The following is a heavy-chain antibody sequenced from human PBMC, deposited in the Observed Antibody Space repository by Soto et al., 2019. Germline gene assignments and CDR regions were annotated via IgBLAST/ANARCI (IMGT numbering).Heavy chain of an antibody. V-gene: IGHV4-34*01. CDR2: INHSGST. D-gene: IGHD3-3*02. CDR3: ARGPFSSYYFDY. Sequence: SETLSLTCAVYGGSFSGYYWSWIRQPPGKGLEWIGEINHSGSTNYNPSLKSRVTISVDTSKNQFSVKMSSVTAADTAVYYCARGPFSSYYFDYWGQGTLVTVSS. J-gene: IGHJ4*02. CDR1: GGSFSGYY.